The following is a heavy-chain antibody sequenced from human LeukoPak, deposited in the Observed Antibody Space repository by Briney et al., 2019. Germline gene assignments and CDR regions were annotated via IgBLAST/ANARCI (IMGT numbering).Heavy chain of an antibody. J-gene: IGHJ4*02. Sequence: PGGSLRLSCAASGFAFSNDWMHWVPQAPGKGLMWVSRIPNDGSSPTYADSVKGRFTISRDNAKNTVYLQMNSLRAEDTAVYYCVRWHLATAGAFNWGQGTLVTVSS. CDR3: VRWHLATAGAFN. CDR2: IPNDGSSP. D-gene: IGHD6-13*01. V-gene: IGHV3-74*01. CDR1: GFAFSNDW.